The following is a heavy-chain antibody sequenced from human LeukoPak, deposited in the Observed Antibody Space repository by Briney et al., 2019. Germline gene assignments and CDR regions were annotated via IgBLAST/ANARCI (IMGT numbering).Heavy chain of an antibody. D-gene: IGHD5-12*01. CDR3: AKEARWLNDLAQAFAV. CDR1: GFTSGICG. J-gene: IGHJ3*01. Sequence: GGSLRLSCAASGFTSGICGTCCDRQAPGKGLEWVAFIRYDGSNKYYGDSVKGRFTISRYNSKNILYLQMNSLRPEDTAMYYCAKEARWLNDLAQAFAVWGQGTMVTVSS. V-gene: IGHV3-30*02. CDR2: IRYDGSNK.